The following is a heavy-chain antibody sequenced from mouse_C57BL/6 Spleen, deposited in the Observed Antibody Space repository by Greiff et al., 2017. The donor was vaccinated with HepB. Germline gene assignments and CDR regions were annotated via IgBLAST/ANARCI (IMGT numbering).Heavy chain of an antibody. CDR2: IYPGSGNT. CDR3: ARNDYDDDYYAMDY. J-gene: IGHJ4*01. D-gene: IGHD2-4*01. V-gene: IGHV1-66*01. CDR1: GYSFTSYY. Sequence: VQLQESGPELVKPGASVKISCKASGYSFTSYYIHWVKQRPGQGLEWIGWIYPGSGNTKYNEKFKGKATLTADTSSSTAYMQLSSLTSEDSAVYYCARNDYDDDYYAMDYWGQGTSVTVSS.